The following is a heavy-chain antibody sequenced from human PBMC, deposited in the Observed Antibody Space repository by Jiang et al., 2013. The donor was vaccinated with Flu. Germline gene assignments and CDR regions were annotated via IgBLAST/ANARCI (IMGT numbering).Heavy chain of an antibody. Sequence: SNSAAWNWIRQSPSRGLEWLGRTYYRSKWYNDYAVSVKSRITINPDTSKNQFSLQLNSVTPEDTAVYYCARGVGATSVSYWYFDLWGRGTLVTVSS. CDR1: SNSAA. V-gene: IGHV6-1*01. J-gene: IGHJ2*01. CDR3: ARGVGATSVSYWYFDL. D-gene: IGHD1-26*01. CDR2: TYYRSKWYN.